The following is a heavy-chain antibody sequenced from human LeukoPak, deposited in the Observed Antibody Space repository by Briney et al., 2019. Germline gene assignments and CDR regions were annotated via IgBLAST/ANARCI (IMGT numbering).Heavy chain of an antibody. D-gene: IGHD5-18*01. CDR3: ARSPFARGYSYGLLGVLDY. CDR2: ISSSSTPI. Sequence: PGGSLRLSCAAASGFIFSSYSMYWVRQAPGKGLEWVSHISSSSTPIYYADSVKGRFTISRDNAKNSLYLQMNSLRAEDTAVYYCARSPFARGYSYGLLGVLDYWGQGTLVTVSS. J-gene: IGHJ4*02. V-gene: IGHV3-48*01. CDR1: GFIFSSYS.